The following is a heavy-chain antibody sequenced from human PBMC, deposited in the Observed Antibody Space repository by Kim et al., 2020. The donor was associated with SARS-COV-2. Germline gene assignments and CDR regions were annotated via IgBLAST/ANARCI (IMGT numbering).Heavy chain of an antibody. Sequence: SPTFQGQVTTSADQSISTAYLQWSSLKASDTAMYYCARPNCSGGSCYDYWGQGTLVTVSS. CDR3: ARPNCSGGSCYDY. D-gene: IGHD2-15*01. J-gene: IGHJ4*02. V-gene: IGHV5-51*01.